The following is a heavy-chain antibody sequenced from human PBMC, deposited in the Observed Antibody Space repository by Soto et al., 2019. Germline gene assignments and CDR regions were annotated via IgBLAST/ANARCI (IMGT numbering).Heavy chain of an antibody. J-gene: IGHJ6*02. D-gene: IGHD5-18*01. CDR1: GGSISSYS. CDR2: IYYSGST. Sequence: SETLSLTCTDSGGSISSYSWSWIRQPPGKGLEWIGYIYYSGSTNYKPSNKSRVTITVDTTKNQYSKKPPPVSAADSAVYYCARHVDTAMVGYYYYGMDVWGQGTTVT. CDR3: ARHVDTAMVGYYYYGMDV. V-gene: IGHV4-59*08.